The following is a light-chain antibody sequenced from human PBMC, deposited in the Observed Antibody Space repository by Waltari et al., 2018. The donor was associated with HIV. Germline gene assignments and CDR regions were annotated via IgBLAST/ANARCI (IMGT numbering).Light chain of an antibody. CDR3: CSYAGSPYV. CDR2: EVN. J-gene: IGLJ1*01. CDR1: SSDVGSYNF. V-gene: IGLV2-23*02. Sequence: QSALTQPASVSGSPGQSITISCTGTSSDVGSYNFVSWYQQHPAKAPKLMIYEVNKRPSGVSNRFSGSKSGNTASLTISGLQAEDEADYYCCSYAGSPYVFGTGTKVTVL.